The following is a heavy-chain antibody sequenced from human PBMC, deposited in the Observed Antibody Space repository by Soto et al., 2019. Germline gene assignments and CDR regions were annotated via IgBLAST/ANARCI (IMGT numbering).Heavy chain of an antibody. J-gene: IGHJ4*02. CDR2: ISAYNGNT. D-gene: IGHD2-15*01. V-gene: IGHV1-18*01. CDR1: GYTFTSYG. CDR3: ARRYCSGGSCYQLDY. Sequence: ASVKVSCKASGYTFTSYGISWVRQAPGQGLEWMGWISAYNGNTNYAQKLQGRVTMTTDTSTSTAYMELRSLRSDDTAVYYCARRYCSGGSCYQLDYWGQGTLVTSPQ.